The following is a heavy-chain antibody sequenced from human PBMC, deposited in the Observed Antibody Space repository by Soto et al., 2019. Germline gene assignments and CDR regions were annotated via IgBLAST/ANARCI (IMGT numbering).Heavy chain of an antibody. Sequence: SGPTLVNPTQTLTLTCTFSGFSLSTSGVGVGWIRQPPGKALEWLALIYWDDDKRYSPSLKIRLTITKDTSKNQVVLTMTNMDPVDTATYYCAHRIVSTRPWYYYSGLDVWGQGTTVTVS. CDR2: IYWDDDK. CDR1: GFSLSTSGVG. CDR3: AHRIVSTRPWYYYSGLDV. J-gene: IGHJ6*02. V-gene: IGHV2-5*02. D-gene: IGHD2-15*01.